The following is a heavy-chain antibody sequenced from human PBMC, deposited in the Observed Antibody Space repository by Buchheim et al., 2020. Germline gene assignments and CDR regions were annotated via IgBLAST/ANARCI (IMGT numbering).Heavy chain of an antibody. Sequence: EVHLLESGGGLVEPGGSLRLSCAASGFTFNTYSMNWVRLAPGKGLEWVSTISSSGSHTYYADSVKARVTISRDNFKNTVYLQMNSLRAEDTAVYYCAKGHSSDYSFDYWGQGT. CDR1: GFTFNTYS. V-gene: IGHV3-23*05. J-gene: IGHJ4*02. CDR2: ISSSGSHT. D-gene: IGHD3-22*01. CDR3: AKGHSSDYSFDY.